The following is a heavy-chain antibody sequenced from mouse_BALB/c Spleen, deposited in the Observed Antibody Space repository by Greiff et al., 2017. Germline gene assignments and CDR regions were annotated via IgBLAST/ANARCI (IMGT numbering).Heavy chain of an antibody. D-gene: IGHD2-1*01. V-gene: IGHV3-2*02. CDR1: GYSITSDYA. CDR2: ISYSGST. CDR3: ARSRGNYVSHYFDY. Sequence: VQLQQSGPGLVKPSQSLSLTCTVTGYSITSDYAWNWIRQFPGNKLEWMGYISYSGSTSYNPSLKSRISITRDTSKNQFFLQLNSVTTEDTATYYCARSRGNYVSHYFDYWGQGTTLTVSS. J-gene: IGHJ2*01.